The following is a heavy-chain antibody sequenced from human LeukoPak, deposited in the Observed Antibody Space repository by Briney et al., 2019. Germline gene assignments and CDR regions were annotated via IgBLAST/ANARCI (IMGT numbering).Heavy chain of an antibody. Sequence: PGGSLRLSCAASGFTFSSYAMHWVRQAPGKGLEYVSAISSNGGSTYYADSVKGRFTISRDNSKNTLYLQMGSLRAEDMAVYYCARSYGEYSNSSGDYWGQGTLVTVSS. CDR3: ARSYGEYSNSSGDY. J-gene: IGHJ4*02. D-gene: IGHD6-6*01. CDR1: GFTFSSYA. V-gene: IGHV3-64*02. CDR2: ISSNGGST.